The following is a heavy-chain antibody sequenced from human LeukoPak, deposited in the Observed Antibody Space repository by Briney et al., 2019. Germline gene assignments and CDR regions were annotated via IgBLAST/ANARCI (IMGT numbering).Heavy chain of an antibody. Sequence: SETLSLTCTVSGGSISSGSYYWSWIRQPAGKGLEWIGRIYTSGSTNYNPSLKSRVTISVDTSKNQFSLKLSSVTAADTAVYYCARTTYSSSSGFDYWGQGTLVTASS. CDR3: ARTTYSSSSGFDY. CDR2: IYTSGST. J-gene: IGHJ4*02. V-gene: IGHV4-61*02. D-gene: IGHD6-6*01. CDR1: GGSISSGSYY.